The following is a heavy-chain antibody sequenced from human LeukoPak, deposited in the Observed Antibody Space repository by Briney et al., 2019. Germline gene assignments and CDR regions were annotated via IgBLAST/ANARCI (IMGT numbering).Heavy chain of an antibody. V-gene: IGHV1-18*01. J-gene: IGHJ4*02. CDR1: GYTFTSYG. Sequence: ASVKVSCKASGYTFTSYGISWVRQAPGQGLEWMGWISAYNGNTNYAQKLQGRVTMTTDTSTSTAYMELRSLRSDDTAVYYCARDLLLYYYDSSGSQFDYWGQGTLVTVSS. CDR2: ISAYNGNT. D-gene: IGHD3-22*01. CDR3: ARDLLLYYYDSSGSQFDY.